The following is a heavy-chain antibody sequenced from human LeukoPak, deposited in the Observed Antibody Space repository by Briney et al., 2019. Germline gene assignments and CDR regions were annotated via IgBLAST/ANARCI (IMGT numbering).Heavy chain of an antibody. CDR1: GGSISSGGYY. J-gene: IGHJ4*02. CDR2: IYYSGST. CDR3: ARGDRYSGNYHPDY. D-gene: IGHD1-26*01. Sequence: PSETLSLTCTVSGGSISSGGYYWSWIRQHPGKGLEWIGYIYYSGSTYYNPSLKSRVTISVDTSKNQFSLKLSSVTAADTAVYYCARGDRYSGNYHPDYWGQGTLVTVSS. V-gene: IGHV4-31*03.